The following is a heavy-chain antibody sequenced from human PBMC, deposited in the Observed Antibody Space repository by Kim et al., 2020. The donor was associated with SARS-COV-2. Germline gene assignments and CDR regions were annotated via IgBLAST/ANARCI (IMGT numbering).Heavy chain of an antibody. CDR3: ARADILTGYYRGLNADY. J-gene: IGHJ4*02. CDR1: GFTFSSYA. V-gene: IGHV3-30-3*01. Sequence: GGSLRLSCAASGFTFSSYAMHWVRQAPGKGLEWVAVISYDGSNKYYADSVKGRFTISRDNSKNTLYLQMNSLRAEDTAVYYCARADILTGYYRGLNADYWGQGTLVTVSS. CDR2: ISYDGSNK. D-gene: IGHD3-9*01.